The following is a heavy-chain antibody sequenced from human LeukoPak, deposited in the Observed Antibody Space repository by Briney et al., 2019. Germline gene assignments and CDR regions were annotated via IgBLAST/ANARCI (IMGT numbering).Heavy chain of an antibody. D-gene: IGHD6-19*01. Sequence: PSETLSLTCTVSGGSISSYYWSWIRQPPGKGLEWIGYIYYSGSTNYNPSLKSRVTISVDTSKNQFSLKLSSVTAADTAVYYCARGYSSGWYVYWGQGTLVTVSS. J-gene: IGHJ4*02. V-gene: IGHV4-59*08. CDR2: IYYSGST. CDR3: ARGYSSGWYVY. CDR1: GGSISSYY.